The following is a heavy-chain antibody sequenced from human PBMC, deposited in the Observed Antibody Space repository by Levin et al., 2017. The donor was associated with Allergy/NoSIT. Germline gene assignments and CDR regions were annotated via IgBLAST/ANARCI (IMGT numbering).Heavy chain of an antibody. Sequence: GESLKISCKASGYTFTGYYMHWVRQAPGQGLEWMGWINPNSGGTNYAQKFQGRVTMTRDTSISTAYMELSRLRSDDTAVYYCARGVYGSGSPRLIFNAWFDPWGQGTLVTVSS. CDR1: GYTFTGYY. D-gene: IGHD3-10*01. CDR3: ARGVYGSGSPRLIFNAWFDP. J-gene: IGHJ5*02. CDR2: INPNSGGT. V-gene: IGHV1-2*02.